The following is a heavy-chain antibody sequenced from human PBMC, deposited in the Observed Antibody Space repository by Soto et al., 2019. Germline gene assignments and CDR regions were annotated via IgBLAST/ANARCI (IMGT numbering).Heavy chain of an antibody. J-gene: IGHJ5*02. Sequence: SETLSLTCAVSGGSIISASYSWNWIRQSPGRGLEWIGHIYSCGSTYYNPSLKSRVSISVDTSNNQFSLKLTSVTAADTAVYFCAREDAARIERWFDAWGQGILVTVSS. CDR1: GGSIISASYS. CDR3: AREDAARIERWFDA. V-gene: IGHV4-31*11. D-gene: IGHD6-6*01. CDR2: IYSCGST.